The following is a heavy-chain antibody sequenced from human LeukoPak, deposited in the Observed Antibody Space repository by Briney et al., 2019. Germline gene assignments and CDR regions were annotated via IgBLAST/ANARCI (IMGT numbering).Heavy chain of an antibody. CDR2: INPNSGGT. CDR3: ARSTVLWFGESNADYYYGMDV. V-gene: IGHV1-2*02. J-gene: IGHJ6*02. Sequence: SVKVSCKASGYTFTGYYMHWVRQAAGPGLEWMGWINPNSGGTNYAQKFQDRVTMTRDTSISTAYMELSRLRFDDTAVYYCARSTVLWFGESNADYYYGMDVWGQGTTVTVSS. D-gene: IGHD3-10*01. CDR1: GYTFTGYY.